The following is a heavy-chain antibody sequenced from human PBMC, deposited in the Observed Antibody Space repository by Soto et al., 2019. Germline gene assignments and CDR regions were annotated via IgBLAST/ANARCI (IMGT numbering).Heavy chain of an antibody. J-gene: IGHJ6*02. CDR1: GFTFSSYA. CDR3: ATGRGVNFYYGMDV. D-gene: IGHD3-10*01. V-gene: IGHV3-23*01. CDR2: ISGSGGST. Sequence: EVQLLESGGGLVQPGGSLRLSCAASGFTFSSYAMSWVRQAPGKGLEWVSAISGSGGSTYYADSVKGRFTISRDNSKNTLYLQMNSLRAEDTAVHYCATGRGVNFYYGMDVWGQGTTVTVSS.